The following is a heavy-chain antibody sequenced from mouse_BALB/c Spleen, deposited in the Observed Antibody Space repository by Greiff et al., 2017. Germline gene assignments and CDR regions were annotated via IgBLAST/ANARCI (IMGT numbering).Heavy chain of an antibody. D-gene: IGHD4-1*01. V-gene: IGHV10-1*02. Sequence: EVQLVESGGGLVQPKGSLKLSCAASGFTFNTYAMNWVRQAPGKGLEWVARIRSKSNNYATYYADSVKDRFTISRDDSQSMLYLQMNNLKTEDTAMYYCVSLTGTRAYWGQGTLVTVSA. J-gene: IGHJ3*01. CDR2: IRSKSNNYAT. CDR3: VSLTGTRAY. CDR1: GFTFNTYA.